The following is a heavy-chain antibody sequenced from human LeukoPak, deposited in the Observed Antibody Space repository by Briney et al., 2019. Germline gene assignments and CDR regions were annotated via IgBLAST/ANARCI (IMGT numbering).Heavy chain of an antibody. Sequence: GASVKVSCKASAYSFTDHYVHWVRQAPGEGLEWMGWISPNTGGTIYAQKFQGRVTMTRDTSIITAYMELSKLRSDDTAFYYCASEVGSGTFDIWGQGTMVTVSS. J-gene: IGHJ3*02. V-gene: IGHV1-2*02. CDR1: AYSFTDHY. D-gene: IGHD6-25*01. CDR2: ISPNTGGT. CDR3: ASEVGSGTFDI.